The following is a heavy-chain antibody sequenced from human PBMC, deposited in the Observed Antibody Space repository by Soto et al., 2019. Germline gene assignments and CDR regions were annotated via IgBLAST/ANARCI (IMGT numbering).Heavy chain of an antibody. D-gene: IGHD3-3*01. Sequence: SETLSLTCTVSGGSISSYYWSWIRQPPGKGLEWIGYIYYSGSTNYNPSLKSRVAISVDTSKNQFSLNLSSVTAADTAVYYCARAISDFWSGYYEVMPQNHMDVWGKGTTVTVSS. CDR3: ARAISDFWSGYYEVMPQNHMDV. CDR1: GGSISSYY. J-gene: IGHJ6*03. CDR2: IYYSGST. V-gene: IGHV4-59*01.